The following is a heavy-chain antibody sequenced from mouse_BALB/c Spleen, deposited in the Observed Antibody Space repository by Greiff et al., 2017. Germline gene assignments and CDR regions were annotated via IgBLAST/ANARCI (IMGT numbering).Heavy chain of an antibody. J-gene: IGHJ2*01. CDR2: INPYNGDT. V-gene: IGHV1-20*02. CDR3: ARSAYYRYDGYYFDY. Sequence: EVKLMESGPELVKPGASVKISCKASGYSFTGYFMNWVMQSHGKSLEWIGRINPYNGDTFYNQKFKGKATLTVDKSSSTAHMELRSLASEDSAVYYCARSAYYRYDGYYFDYWGQGTTLTVSS. CDR1: GYSFTGYF. D-gene: IGHD2-14*01.